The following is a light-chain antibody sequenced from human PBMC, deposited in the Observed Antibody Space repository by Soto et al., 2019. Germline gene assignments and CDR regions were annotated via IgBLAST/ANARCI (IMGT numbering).Light chain of an antibody. J-gene: IGKJ2*01. V-gene: IGKV3-20*01. CDR1: QSVPHNN. Sequence: EIVLTQSPGTLSLSPGERLTLSCRASQSVPHNNLAWFQQKPGQAPRLLIHAASTRAVGIPGRFSGGGSGNDFTPASSMLAPDDSAVYYWHQYGNGAYTFGQGTKVEMK. CDR3: HQYGNGAYT. CDR2: AAS.